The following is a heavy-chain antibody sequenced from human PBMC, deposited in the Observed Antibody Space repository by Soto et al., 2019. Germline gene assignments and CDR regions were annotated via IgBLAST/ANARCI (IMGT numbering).Heavy chain of an antibody. CDR1: GFTFSSYG. D-gene: IGHD3-10*01. CDR3: ARDGSYFYGSGAPY. Sequence: QVQLVESGGGVVQPGRSLRLSCAASGFTFSSYGMHWVRQAPGKGLEWVAVIWYDGRNKNYADSVKGRFTISRDNSKDTVYLQMNSLRAEDTAEYYCARDGSYFYGSGAPYWGQGTLVTVSS. CDR2: IWYDGRNK. V-gene: IGHV3-33*01. J-gene: IGHJ4*02.